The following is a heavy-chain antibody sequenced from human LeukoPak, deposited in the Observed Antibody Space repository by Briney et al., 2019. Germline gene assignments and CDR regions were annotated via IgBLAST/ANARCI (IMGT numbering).Heavy chain of an antibody. CDR3: ARAWGAGGNDY. Sequence: SETLSLTCTVSGGSISSGDYYWSWIRQPPGKGLEWIGYIYYSGSTYYNPSLKSRVTISVDTSKNQFSLKLSSVTAADTAVYYCARAWGAGGNDYWGPGTLVTVSS. J-gene: IGHJ4*02. CDR2: IYYSGST. D-gene: IGHD3-16*01. CDR1: GGSISSGDYY. V-gene: IGHV4-30-4*08.